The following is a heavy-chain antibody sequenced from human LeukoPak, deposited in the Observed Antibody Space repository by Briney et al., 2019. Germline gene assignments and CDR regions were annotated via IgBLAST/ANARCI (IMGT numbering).Heavy chain of an antibody. V-gene: IGHV4-39*07. Sequence: SSETLSLTCTVSGGSISSSSYYWGWIRQPPGKGLEWIGSIYYSGSTYYNPSLKSRVTISVDTSKNQFSLKLSSVTAADTAVYYCARPLGYSSGWFVYWGQGTLVTVSS. D-gene: IGHD6-19*01. CDR3: ARPLGYSSGWFVY. CDR2: IYYSGST. CDR1: GGSISSSSYY. J-gene: IGHJ4*02.